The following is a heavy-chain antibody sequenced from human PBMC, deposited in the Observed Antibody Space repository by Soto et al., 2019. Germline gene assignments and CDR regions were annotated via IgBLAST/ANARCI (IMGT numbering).Heavy chain of an antibody. Sequence: VQLVESGGGSVQPGGSLRLSCAASGFTFSTFSMNWVRQAPGRGLEWISYISGGGPPISYADSVKGRFTISRDNAKNSLYLQMDSLTDEDTAVYYCARDLGWAFDSWGQGTLVTVSS. CDR1: GFTFSTFS. V-gene: IGHV3-48*02. D-gene: IGHD6-19*01. CDR3: ARDLGWAFDS. CDR2: ISGGGPPI. J-gene: IGHJ4*02.